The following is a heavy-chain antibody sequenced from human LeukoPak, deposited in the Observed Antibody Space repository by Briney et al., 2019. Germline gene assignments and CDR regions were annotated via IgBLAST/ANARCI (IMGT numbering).Heavy chain of an antibody. CDR3: GRTGIGSSYYYGMDV. J-gene: IGHJ6*02. CDR2: IYYSGST. Sequence: SETLSLTCTVSGGSISSSSYYWGWIRQPPGKGLEWIGSIYYSGSTHYNPSLKSRVTISVDTSKNQFSLKLNSVTAADTAVYYCGRTGIGSSYYYGMDVWGQGTTVTVSS. D-gene: IGHD6-6*01. CDR1: GGSISSSSYY. V-gene: IGHV4-39*07.